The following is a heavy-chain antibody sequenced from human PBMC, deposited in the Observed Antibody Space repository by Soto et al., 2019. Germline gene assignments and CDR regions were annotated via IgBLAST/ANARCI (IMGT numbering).Heavy chain of an antibody. V-gene: IGHV3-53*02. J-gene: IGHJ4*02. CDR2: IYNDGRT. Sequence: DVQLVETGGGLIQPGGSLRLSCASSGVIVSSSYMSWVRQAPGKGLECVSVIYNDGRTYYADFVKGRFTISRDNSKNTLYLQMNSLSAEDTAVYYCALCSGWYGQCYFACWCQGNLVTVSS. CDR3: ALCSGWYGQCYFAC. D-gene: IGHD6-13*01. CDR1: GVIVSSSY.